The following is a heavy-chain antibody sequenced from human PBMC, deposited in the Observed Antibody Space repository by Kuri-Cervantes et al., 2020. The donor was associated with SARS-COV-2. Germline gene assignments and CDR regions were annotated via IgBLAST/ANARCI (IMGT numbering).Heavy chain of an antibody. J-gene: IGHJ6*03. D-gene: IGHD4-23*01. CDR2: ISSSSSYI. V-gene: IGHV3-21*01. CDR1: GFTFSSYS. CDR3: ARAYGGKPNYYYYMDV. Sequence: GGSLRLSCAASGFTFSSYSMNWVRQAPGKGLEWVSSISSSSSYIYYADSVKGRFTISRDNAKNSLYLQMNSLRAEDTAVYYCARAYGGKPNYYYYMDVWGKGTTVIVSS.